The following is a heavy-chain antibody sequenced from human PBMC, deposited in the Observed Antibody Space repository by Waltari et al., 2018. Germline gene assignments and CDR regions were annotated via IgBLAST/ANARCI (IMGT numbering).Heavy chain of an antibody. V-gene: IGHV3-23*01. Sequence: EVQLKESGGGVVQPGGSLRLSCAASGYTFSTYAMSWVRQAPGKGLGWVVGISSGGGRTYYADSVKGRFTISRDNSKNTLLLQMNSLRAEDTAVYYWAKIRDSYPLIHDAFDGWGQGTLVTVSS. J-gene: IGHJ3*01. CDR1: GYTFSTYA. CDR2: ISSGGGRT. D-gene: IGHD2-21*02. CDR3: AKIRDSYPLIHDAFDG.